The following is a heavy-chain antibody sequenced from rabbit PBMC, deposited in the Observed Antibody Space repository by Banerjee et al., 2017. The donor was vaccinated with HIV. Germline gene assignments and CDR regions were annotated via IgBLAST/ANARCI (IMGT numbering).Heavy chain of an antibody. CDR1: GFDFSPFA. D-gene: IGHD4-1*01. CDR2: IYPRGGSA. V-gene: IGHV1S47*01. CDR3: ARGLVAGVLNL. Sequence: QEQLKETGGGLVQPGGSLTLSCKASGFDFSPFAISWVRQAPGKGLEWIAYIYPRGGSADYASWVNGRFTLSLDNAQNTAFLQMTSLTAADTATYFCARGLVAGVLNLWGQGTLVTVS. J-gene: IGHJ4*01.